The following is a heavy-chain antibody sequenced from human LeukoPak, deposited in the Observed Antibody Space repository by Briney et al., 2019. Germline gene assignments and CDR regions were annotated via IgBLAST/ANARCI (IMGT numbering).Heavy chain of an antibody. D-gene: IGHD3-3*01. V-gene: IGHV1-8*01. J-gene: IGHJ6*02. CDR1: GYTFTSYD. CDR2: MNPNSGNT. CDR3: ARGWRSGTYYDFWSGYGMDV. Sequence: ASVKVSCKASGYTFTSYDVNWVRQATGQGLEWMGWMNPNSGNTGYAQKFQGRVTMTRNTSISTAYMELSSLRSEDTAVYYCARGWRSGTYYDFWSGYGMDVWGQGTTVTVSS.